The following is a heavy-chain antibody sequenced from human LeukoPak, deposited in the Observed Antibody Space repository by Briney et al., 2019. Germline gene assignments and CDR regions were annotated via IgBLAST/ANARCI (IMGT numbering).Heavy chain of an antibody. CDR2: IYYSGST. Sequence: SETLSLTCTVSGGSISSYYWSWIRQPPGKGLEWIGYIYYSGSTNYNTSLKSRVTISVDTSKNRFSLKLSSVTAADTAVYYCARVVTMIVVVNGGPNWFDPWGQGTLVTVSS. J-gene: IGHJ5*02. D-gene: IGHD3-22*01. CDR1: GGSISSYY. CDR3: ARVVTMIVVVNGGPNWFDP. V-gene: IGHV4-59*01.